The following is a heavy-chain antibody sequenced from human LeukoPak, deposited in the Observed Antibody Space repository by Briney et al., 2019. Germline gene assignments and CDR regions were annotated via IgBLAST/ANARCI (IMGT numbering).Heavy chain of an antibody. V-gene: IGHV3-30*02. CDR1: GFTFSSYG. CDR2: IRYDGSNK. D-gene: IGHD2-2*01. CDR3: ATKLKNIVVVPATTPDYYYYYMDV. J-gene: IGHJ6*03. Sequence: GGSLRLSCAASGFTFSSYGMHWVRQAPGKGLEWVAFIRYDGSNKYYADSVKGRFTISRDNSKNTLYLQMNSLRAEDTAVYYCATKLKNIVVVPATTPDYYYYYMDVWGKGTTVTVSS.